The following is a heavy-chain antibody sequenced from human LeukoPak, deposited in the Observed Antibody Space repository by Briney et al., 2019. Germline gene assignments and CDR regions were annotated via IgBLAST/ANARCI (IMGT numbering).Heavy chain of an antibody. D-gene: IGHD6-19*01. Sequence: QPGRSLRLSCAASGFTFDDYAMHWVRQAPGKGLEWVSGISWNSGSIGYADSVKGRFTISRDNAKSSLYLQMNSLRAEDTALYYCARGGISSSGRGDYYFDYWGQGTLVTVSS. CDR3: ARGGISSSGRGDYYFDY. J-gene: IGHJ4*02. V-gene: IGHV3-9*01. CDR2: ISWNSGSI. CDR1: GFTFDDYA.